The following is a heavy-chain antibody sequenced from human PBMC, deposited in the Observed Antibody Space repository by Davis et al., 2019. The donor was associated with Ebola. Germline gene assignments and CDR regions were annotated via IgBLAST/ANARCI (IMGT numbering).Heavy chain of an antibody. CDR1: GGSFSGYY. J-gene: IGHJ4*02. Sequence: PSETLSLTCAVYGGSFSGYYWSWIRQPAGKGLEWIGRIYTSGSTNYNPSLKSRVTMSIDTSKNQFSLKLSSVTAADTAVYYCARDLGRYSGSYYPFDYWGQGTLVTVSS. CDR3: ARDLGRYSGSYYPFDY. V-gene: IGHV4-4*07. D-gene: IGHD1-26*01. CDR2: IYTSGST.